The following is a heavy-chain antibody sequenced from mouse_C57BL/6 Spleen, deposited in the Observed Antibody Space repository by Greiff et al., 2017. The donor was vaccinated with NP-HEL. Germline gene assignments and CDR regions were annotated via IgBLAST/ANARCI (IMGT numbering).Heavy chain of an antibody. Sequence: QVQLQQSGAELVRPGTSVKVSCKASGYAFTNYLIEWVKQRPGQGLEWIGLINPGSGGTNYNEKFKGKATLTADKSSSTAYMQLSSLTSEDAAVYFCARSTVVEGGFDYWGQGTTLTVSS. D-gene: IGHD1-1*01. CDR1: GYAFTNYL. CDR2: INPGSGGT. CDR3: ARSTVVEGGFDY. J-gene: IGHJ2*01. V-gene: IGHV1-54*01.